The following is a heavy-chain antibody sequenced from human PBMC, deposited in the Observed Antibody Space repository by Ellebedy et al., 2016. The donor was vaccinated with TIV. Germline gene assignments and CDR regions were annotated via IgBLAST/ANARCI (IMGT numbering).Heavy chain of an antibody. J-gene: IGHJ3*02. CDR3: ARDRLVGYDAYDI. D-gene: IGHD6-25*01. CDR1: GFPFSSYG. CDR2: IWYDGSNK. V-gene: IGHV3-33*01. Sequence: GESLKISCAASGFPFSSYGMHWVRQAPGKGLERVAVIWYDGSNKYYADSVKGRFTISRDNSKNSLYLQMNSLRAEDTAVYYCARDRLVGYDAYDIWGQGTMVTVSS.